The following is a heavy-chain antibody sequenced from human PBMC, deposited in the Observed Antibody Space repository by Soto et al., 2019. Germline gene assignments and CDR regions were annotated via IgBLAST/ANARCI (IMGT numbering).Heavy chain of an antibody. CDR3: ASGSACGGDGARAPSS. CDR1: GGTFSSYA. CDR2: IIPIFGTA. Sequence: SVKVSCKASGGTFSSYAISWVRQAPGQGLEWMGGIIPIFGTANYAQKFQGRVTITADESTSTAYMELSSLRSADTPVYYCASGSACGGDGARAPSSWGQGTLVTVSS. J-gene: IGHJ1*01. V-gene: IGHV1-69*13. D-gene: IGHD2-21*02.